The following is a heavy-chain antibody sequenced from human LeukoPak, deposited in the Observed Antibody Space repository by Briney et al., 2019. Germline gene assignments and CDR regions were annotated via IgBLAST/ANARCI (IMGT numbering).Heavy chain of an antibody. CDR1: GFTFSSYA. D-gene: IGHD3-10*01. V-gene: IGHV3-23*01. Sequence: GGSLRLSCAASGFTFSSYAMSWVRQAPGKGLEWVSAISGSGGSTYYADSVKGRFTISRDNSKNTLYLQMNGLRAEDTAVYYCAKAPYGSGSLRPHYFDYWGQGTLVTVSS. CDR2: ISGSGGST. J-gene: IGHJ4*02. CDR3: AKAPYGSGSLRPHYFDY.